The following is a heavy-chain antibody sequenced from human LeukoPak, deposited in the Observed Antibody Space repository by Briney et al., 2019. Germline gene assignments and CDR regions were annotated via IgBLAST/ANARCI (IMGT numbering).Heavy chain of an antibody. V-gene: IGHV3-33*06. CDR2: IWYDGSNK. D-gene: IGHD4-11*01. J-gene: IGHJ4*02. Sequence: GGSMRLSCAASGFTFSSYGMHWVRQAPGKGLEWVAVIWYDGSNKYYADSVKGRFTISRDNSKNTLYLQMNSLRAEDTAVYYCAKDVSVTPKGFDYWGQGTLVTVSS. CDR1: GFTFSSYG. CDR3: AKDVSVTPKGFDY.